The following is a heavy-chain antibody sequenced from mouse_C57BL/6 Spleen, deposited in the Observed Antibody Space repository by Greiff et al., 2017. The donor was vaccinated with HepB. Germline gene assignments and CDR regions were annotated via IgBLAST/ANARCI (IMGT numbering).Heavy chain of an antibody. CDR1: GYTFTSYW. J-gene: IGHJ1*03. Sequence: QVQLQQPGAELVRPGSSVKLSCKASGYTFTSYWMHWVKQRPIQGLEWIGNIDPSDSETHYNQKFKDKATLTVDKSSSTAYMQLSSLTSEDSAVYYFARLTTVRYWYVDVWGTGTTVTVSS. CDR2: IDPSDSET. V-gene: IGHV1-52*01. D-gene: IGHD1-1*01. CDR3: ARLTTVRYWYVDV.